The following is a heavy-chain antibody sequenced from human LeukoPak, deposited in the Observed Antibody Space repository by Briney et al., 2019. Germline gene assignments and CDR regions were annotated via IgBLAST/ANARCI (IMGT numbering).Heavy chain of an antibody. CDR3: AKDPFGDY. J-gene: IGHJ4*02. CDR2: ISGSGGST. Sequence: AGGSLRLSCAASGFTFSSYAMCWVRQAPGKGLEWVSAISGSGGSTYYADSVKGRFTISRDNSKNTLYLEMNSLSAEDTAVYYCAKDPFGDYWGQGTLVTVSS. D-gene: IGHD3-3*01. V-gene: IGHV3-23*01. CDR1: GFTFSSYA.